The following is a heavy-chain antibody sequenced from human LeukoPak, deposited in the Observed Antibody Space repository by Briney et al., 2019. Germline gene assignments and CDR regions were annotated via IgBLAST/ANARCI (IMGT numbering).Heavy chain of an antibody. V-gene: IGHV3-48*01. D-gene: IGHD4-17*01. CDR1: GFTFSSYI. CDR2: ISSSSSTI. Sequence: GGSLRLSCAASGFTFSSYIMNWVRQAPGKGLEWVSYISSSSSTIYYADSVKGRFTISRDNAKNSLYLQMNSLRAEDTAVYYCARSDYGDLSGYGMDVWGQGTTVTVSS. J-gene: IGHJ6*02. CDR3: ARSDYGDLSGYGMDV.